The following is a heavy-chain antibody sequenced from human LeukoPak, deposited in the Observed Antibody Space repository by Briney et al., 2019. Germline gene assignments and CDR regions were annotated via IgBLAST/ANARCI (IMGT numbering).Heavy chain of an antibody. CDR2: IYSGGST. J-gene: IGHJ4*02. CDR3: ARDRQDYKVALVY. D-gene: IGHD4-11*01. CDR1: GFTVSSNY. Sequence: GGSLRLSCAASGFTVSSNYMSWVRQAPGKGLEWVSVIYSGGSTYYADSVKGRFTISRDNSKNTLYLQMNSLRAEDTAVYYCARDRQDYKVALVYWGQGTLVTVSS. V-gene: IGHV3-66*01.